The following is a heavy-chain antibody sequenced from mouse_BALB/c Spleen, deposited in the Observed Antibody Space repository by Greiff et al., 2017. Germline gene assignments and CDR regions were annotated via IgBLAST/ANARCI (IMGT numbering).Heavy chain of an antibody. V-gene: IGHV5-12-2*01. J-gene: IGHJ3*01. Sequence: EVHLVESGGGLVQPGGSLKLSCAASGFTFSSYTMSWVRQTPEKRLEWVAYISNGGGSTYYPDTVKGRFTISRDNAKNTLYLQMSSLKSEDTAMYYCARHDPSGYAWFAYWGQGTLVTVSA. CDR1: GFTFSSYT. CDR3: ARHDPSGYAWFAY. CDR2: ISNGGGST. D-gene: IGHD3-1*01.